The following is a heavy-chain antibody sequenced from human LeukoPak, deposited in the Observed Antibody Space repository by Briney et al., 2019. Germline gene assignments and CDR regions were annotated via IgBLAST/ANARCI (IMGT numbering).Heavy chain of an antibody. CDR1: GFTFSDYY. Sequence: GGSLRLSCAASGFTFSDYYMSWIRQAPGKGLEWGSYISSSGSTIYYADSVKGRFTISRDNAKNSLYLQMNSLRAEDTAVYYCAREDCSSTSCPEALDYWGQGTLVTVSS. CDR3: AREDCSSTSCPEALDY. J-gene: IGHJ4*02. CDR2: ISSSGSTI. V-gene: IGHV3-11*01. D-gene: IGHD2-2*01.